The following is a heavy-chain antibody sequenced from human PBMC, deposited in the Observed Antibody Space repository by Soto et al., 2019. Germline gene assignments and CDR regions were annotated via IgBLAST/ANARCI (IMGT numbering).Heavy chain of an antibody. J-gene: IGHJ6*02. CDR3: AKSMKRWLQHYYYYGMDV. Sequence: LRLSCTASGFTFSSYSMHWVRQAPGKGLEWVAVISYDGSNKYYADSVKGRFTISRDNSKNTLYLQMNSLRAEDTAVYYCAKSMKRWLQHYYYYGMDVWGQGTTVTVSS. V-gene: IGHV3-30*18. D-gene: IGHD5-12*01. CDR1: GFTFSSYS. CDR2: ISYDGSNK.